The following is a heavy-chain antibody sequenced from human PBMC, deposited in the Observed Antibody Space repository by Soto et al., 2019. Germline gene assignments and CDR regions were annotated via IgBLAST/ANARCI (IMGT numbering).Heavy chain of an antibody. J-gene: IGHJ4*02. V-gene: IGHV3-30*18. CDR2: ISYDGSNK. CDR1: GFTFSSYG. CDR3: AKASQESLDY. Sequence: GGSLRLSCAASGFTFSSYGMHWVRQAPGKGLEWVAVISYDGSNKYYADSVKGRFTISRDNSKNTLYLQMNSLRAEDTAVYYCAKASQESLDYWGQGTLVTVSS.